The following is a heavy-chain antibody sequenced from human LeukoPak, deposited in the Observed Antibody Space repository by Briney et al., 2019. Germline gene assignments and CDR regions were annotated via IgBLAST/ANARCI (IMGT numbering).Heavy chain of an antibody. V-gene: IGHV4-4*02. D-gene: IGHD2-21*02. CDR3: ARDRAYCGGDCYPGYFDY. Sequence: SETLSLTCAVSGGSISSGDWWSWVRQPPGKGLEWIGEIFHSGSTNYNPSLKSRLTISLDKSKNQFSLKLSSVTAADTAVYYCARDRAYCGGDCYPGYFDYWGQGTLVTVSS. CDR2: IFHSGST. CDR1: GGSISSGDW. J-gene: IGHJ4*02.